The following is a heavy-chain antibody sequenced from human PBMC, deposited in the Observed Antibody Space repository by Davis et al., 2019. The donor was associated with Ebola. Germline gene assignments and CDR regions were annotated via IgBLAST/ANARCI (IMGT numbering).Heavy chain of an antibody. CDR1: GFSFSSYW. CDR2: IKTDGSLI. J-gene: IGHJ4*02. Sequence: HTGGSLRLSCAASGFSFSSYWMHWVRHAPGKGLVWVSRIKTDGSLIGYGDSVQGRFTISRDNAKNTLFLQMNDLRVEDTAVYYCAREGRVFGCDYWGQGALVTVSS. D-gene: IGHD3-3*01. CDR3: AREGRVFGCDY. V-gene: IGHV3-74*01.